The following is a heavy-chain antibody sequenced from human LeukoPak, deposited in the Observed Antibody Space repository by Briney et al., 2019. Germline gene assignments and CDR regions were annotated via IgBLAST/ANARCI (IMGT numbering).Heavy chain of an antibody. CDR3: ARDHRYYDSSGYHLKYFDY. Sequence: GGSLRLSCAASGSTFSSYAMHWVRQAPGKGLEWVAVISYDGSNKYYADSVKGRFTISRDNSKNTLYLQMNSLRAEDTAVYYCARDHRYYDSSGYHLKYFDYWGQGTLVTVSS. CDR2: ISYDGSNK. D-gene: IGHD3-22*01. CDR1: GSTFSSYA. V-gene: IGHV3-30-3*01. J-gene: IGHJ4*02.